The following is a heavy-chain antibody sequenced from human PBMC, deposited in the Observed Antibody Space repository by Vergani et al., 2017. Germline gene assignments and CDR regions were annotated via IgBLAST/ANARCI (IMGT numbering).Heavy chain of an antibody. D-gene: IGHD6-19*01. CDR1: GGTFSSYA. Sequence: QVQLVQSGAEVKKPGSSVKVSCKASGGTFSSYAISWVRQAPGQGLEWMGGIIPIFGTANYAQKFQGRVTITADESTSTSYLALSSLTSDDTAVYYCAKEYSLAVATPRYYNGLDVWGQGTTVTVSS. V-gene: IGHV1-69*12. CDR2: IIPIFGTA. J-gene: IGHJ6*02. CDR3: AKEYSLAVATPRYYNGLDV.